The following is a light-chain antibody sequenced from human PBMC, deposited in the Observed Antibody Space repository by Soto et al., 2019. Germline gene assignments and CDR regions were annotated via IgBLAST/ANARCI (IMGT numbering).Light chain of an antibody. CDR3: QQYNNWPPSHT. CDR2: GSS. V-gene: IGKV3-15*01. J-gene: IGKJ4*01. Sequence: EIVLTQSPATLSVSPGERATLSCRASQSVSSNLAWYQQKPGQAPRLLIHGSSTRATGIPARFSGSWSGTEFTLTISSLQSEDFAFYYCQQYNNWPPSHTFGGGTKVEIK. CDR1: QSVSSN.